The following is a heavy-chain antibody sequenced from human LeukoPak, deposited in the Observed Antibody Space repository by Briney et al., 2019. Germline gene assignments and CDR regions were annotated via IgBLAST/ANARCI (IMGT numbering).Heavy chain of an antibody. CDR2: IYYSGST. Sequence: SETLSLTCTVSGGSISSSSYYWGWTRQPPGKGLEWIGSIYYSGSTYYNPSLKSRVTISVDTSKNQFSLKLSSVTAADTAVYYCARDSSYYDFWSGYYTPPLDVWGKGTTVTVSS. V-gene: IGHV4-39*07. D-gene: IGHD3-3*01. CDR3: ARDSSYYDFWSGYYTPPLDV. CDR1: GGSISSSSYY. J-gene: IGHJ6*04.